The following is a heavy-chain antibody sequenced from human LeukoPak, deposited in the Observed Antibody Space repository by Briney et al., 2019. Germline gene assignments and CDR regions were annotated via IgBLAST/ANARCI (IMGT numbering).Heavy chain of an antibody. CDR2: INPNSGGT. D-gene: IGHD2-15*01. J-gene: IGHJ6*03. Sequence: ASVKVSCKASGYTFTSYGISWVRQAPGQGLEWMGWINPNSGGTNYAQKFQGRVTMTRDTSISTAYMELSRLRSDDTAVYYCARVSEDNYYYYYMDVWGKGTTVTVSS. CDR1: GYTFTSYG. V-gene: IGHV1-2*02. CDR3: ARVSEDNYYYYYMDV.